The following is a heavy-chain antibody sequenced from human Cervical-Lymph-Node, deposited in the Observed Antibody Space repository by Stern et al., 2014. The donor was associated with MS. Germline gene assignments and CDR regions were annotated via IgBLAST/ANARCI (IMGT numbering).Heavy chain of an antibody. J-gene: IGHJ2*01. CDR3: ATGGGYTYGSGYFDL. D-gene: IGHD5-18*01. CDR2: ISYDGNTK. Sequence: QLVQSGGGVVQPGRSLRLSCAASGFTFSSYGMHWVRQAPGKGLEWVAAISYDGNTKYYADSVKGRFTISRDNSKNTLYLQINSLRAEDTTVYYCATGGGYTYGSGYFDLWGRGTLVSVSS. CDR1: GFTFSSYG. V-gene: IGHV3-30*03.